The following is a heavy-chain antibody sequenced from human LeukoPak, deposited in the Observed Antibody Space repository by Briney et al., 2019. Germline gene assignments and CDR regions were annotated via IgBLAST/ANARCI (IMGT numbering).Heavy chain of an antibody. J-gene: IGHJ4*02. CDR1: GGSITSGSYY. V-gene: IGHV4-61*02. CDR3: AGSPVQWQFDN. Sequence: SETLSLTCTVSGGSITSGSYYWIWIRQPAGKGLEWIGRVYTSESTNYNPSLKSRVTISIDRAKNQFSLKLSSVTAADTAVYYCAGSPVQWQFDNWGQGTLVSVSS. CDR2: VYTSEST. D-gene: IGHD2-8*01.